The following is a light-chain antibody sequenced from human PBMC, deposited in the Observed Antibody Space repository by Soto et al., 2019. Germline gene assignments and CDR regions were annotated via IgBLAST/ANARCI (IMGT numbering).Light chain of an antibody. CDR1: QSVSSD. J-gene: IGKJ1*01. V-gene: IGKV3-15*01. Sequence: EIVLIQSPATLSLSPGERSALSFRASQSVSSDLAWYQQKPGQAPRLLIHGASTRATGFPARFSGSGSGTEFTLTISSLQSEDFAVYYCQQYNNWPWTFGQGTKVDIK. CDR2: GAS. CDR3: QQYNNWPWT.